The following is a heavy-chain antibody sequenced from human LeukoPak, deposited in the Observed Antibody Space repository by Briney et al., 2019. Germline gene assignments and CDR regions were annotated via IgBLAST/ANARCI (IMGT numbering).Heavy chain of an antibody. CDR2: IYYSGST. J-gene: IGHJ4*02. D-gene: IGHD1-26*01. CDR3: ARQKVGATDFDN. V-gene: IGHV4-59*08. Sequence: SETLSLTCTVSGGSISSYYWSWIRQPPGKGLEWIGYIYYSGSTNYNPSLKSRVTISVDTSKNQFSLKLSSVTAADTAVYYCARQKVGATDFDNWGQGTLVTVSS. CDR1: GGSISSYY.